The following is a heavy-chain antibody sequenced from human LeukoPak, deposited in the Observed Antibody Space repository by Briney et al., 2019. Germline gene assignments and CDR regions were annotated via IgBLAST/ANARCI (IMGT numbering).Heavy chain of an antibody. CDR3: ATGNC. J-gene: IGHJ4*02. D-gene: IGHD2/OR15-2a*01. Sequence: SETLSLTCTVSGGSISSSDFYWDWIRQPPGKGLEWIGNIYYTGSTYYNQSLKSRVTISVDTSKNQFSLKLSSVTVADTAMYYCATGNCWGQGTLVTVSS. CDR2: IYYTGST. V-gene: IGHV4-39*01. CDR1: GGSISSSDFY.